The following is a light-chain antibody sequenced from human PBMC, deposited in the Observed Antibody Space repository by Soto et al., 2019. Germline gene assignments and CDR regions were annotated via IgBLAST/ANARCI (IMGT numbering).Light chain of an antibody. CDR3: AAWDDSLSGWV. V-gene: IGLV1-44*01. Sequence: QSALTQSPSASVTPGQRVTISCSGSSSNIGSNNVHWYQQLPGTAPKLLIYNNYQRPSGVPDRFSGSKSGTSASLAISGLQSEDEADYYCAAWDDSLSGWVFGGGTKLTVL. J-gene: IGLJ3*02. CDR1: SSNIGSNN. CDR2: NNY.